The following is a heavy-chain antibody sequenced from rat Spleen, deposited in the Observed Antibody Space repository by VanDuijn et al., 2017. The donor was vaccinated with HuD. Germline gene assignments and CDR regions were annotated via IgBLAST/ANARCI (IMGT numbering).Heavy chain of an antibody. J-gene: IGHJ3*01. D-gene: IGHD1-11*01. CDR3: ARLGTEAIGNWFTY. CDR1: GFTFSNYG. V-gene: IGHV5-29*01. CDR2: IKYDGSST. Sequence: EVQLVESGGGLVQPGRSLKLSCAASGFTFSNYGMARVRQAPTKGLEWVATIKYDGSSTYYRYSVKGRFTISRDNAKSTLYLQMDSLRSEDTATYYCARLGTEAIGNWFTYWGQGTLVTVSS.